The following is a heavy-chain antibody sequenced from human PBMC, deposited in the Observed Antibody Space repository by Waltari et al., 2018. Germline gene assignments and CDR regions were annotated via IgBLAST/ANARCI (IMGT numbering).Heavy chain of an antibody. CDR2: IYHSGST. J-gene: IGHJ4*02. D-gene: IGHD6-19*01. CDR1: GYSISSGYY. Sequence: QVQLQESGPGLVKPSETLSLTCAVSGYSISSGYYWGWIRQPPGKGLEWIGSIYHSGSTYYNPSLKSRVTISVDTSKNQFSLKLSSVTAADTAVYYCARQGAVAGSFYFDYWDQGTLVTVSS. CDR3: ARQGAVAGSFYFDY. V-gene: IGHV4-38-2*01.